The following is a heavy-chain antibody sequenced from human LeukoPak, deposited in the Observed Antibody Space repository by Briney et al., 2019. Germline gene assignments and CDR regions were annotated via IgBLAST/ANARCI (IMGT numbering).Heavy chain of an antibody. CDR1: GFNFDRYT. CDR2: AGWAGGTT. D-gene: IGHD3-10*02. J-gene: IGHJ4*02. Sequence: GGSLRLSCATSGFNFDRYTIHWVRQAPGKGLEWVSLAGWAGGTTFYSDSVRGRFTISRDSGRKSVYLQMNSLTTDDTAFYFCAKELDTMFFDYWGQGALATVSS. CDR3: AKELDTMFFDY. V-gene: IGHV3-43*01.